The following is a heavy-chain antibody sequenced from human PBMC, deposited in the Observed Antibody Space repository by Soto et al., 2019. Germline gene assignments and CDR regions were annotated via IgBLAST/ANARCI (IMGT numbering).Heavy chain of an antibody. CDR1: GYTFTSYG. D-gene: IGHD1-26*01. CDR3: ARDRGTGWELLYDAFDI. V-gene: IGHV1-18*01. Sequence: ASVKVSCKASGYTFTSYGIIWVRQAPGQGLEWMGWISAYNGNTNYAQKLQGRVTMTTDTSTSTAYMELRSLRSDDTAVYYCARDRGTGWELLYDAFDIWGQGTMVTVSS. J-gene: IGHJ3*02. CDR2: ISAYNGNT.